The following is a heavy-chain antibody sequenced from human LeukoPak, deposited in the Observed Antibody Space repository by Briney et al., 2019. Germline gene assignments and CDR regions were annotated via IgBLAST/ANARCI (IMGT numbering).Heavy chain of an antibody. D-gene: IGHD1-1*01. CDR3: ARTWKYYSDN. CDR2: ITSSSSHI. CDR1: GFTFSSYS. V-gene: IGHV3-21*01. Sequence: PGGSLRLSCAASGFTFSSYSMNWVRQAPGKGLEWVSSITSSSSHIYYADSVKGRFTISRDNAKNSLFLQMNSLRADDTAVYYCARTWKYYSDNWGQGTLVTVSS. J-gene: IGHJ4*02.